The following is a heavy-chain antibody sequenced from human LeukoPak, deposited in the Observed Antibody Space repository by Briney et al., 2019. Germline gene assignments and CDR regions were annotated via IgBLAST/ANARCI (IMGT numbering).Heavy chain of an antibody. CDR2: IYYSGST. J-gene: IGHJ4*02. CDR1: GASVTRHY. Sequence: SETLSLTCAVSGASVTRHYWSWFRQPPGKGLEWIGYIYYSGSTNYNPSLKSRVTISVDTSKSQFSLKLSSVTAADTAVYYCASHKGFWGQGTLVTVSS. CDR3: ASHKGF. V-gene: IGHV4-59*02.